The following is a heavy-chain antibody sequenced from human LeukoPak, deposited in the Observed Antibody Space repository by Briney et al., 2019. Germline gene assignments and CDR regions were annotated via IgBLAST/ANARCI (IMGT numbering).Heavy chain of an antibody. CDR3: AKGVKWLLPIDY. J-gene: IGHJ4*02. Sequence: GRSLRLSCAASGFTFDDYAMHWVRQAPGKGLEWVSAISGSGGSTYYADSVKGRFTISRDNSKNTLYLQMNSLRAEDTAVYYCAKGVKWLLPIDYWGQGTLVTVSS. CDR2: ISGSGGST. D-gene: IGHD3-22*01. V-gene: IGHV3-23*01. CDR1: GFTFDDYA.